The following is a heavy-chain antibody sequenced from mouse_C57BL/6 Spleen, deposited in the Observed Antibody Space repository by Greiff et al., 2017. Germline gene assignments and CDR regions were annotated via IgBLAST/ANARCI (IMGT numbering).Heavy chain of an antibody. D-gene: IGHD2-2*01. CDR3: ARGIFYYGYDVDY. CDR1: GYTFTSYW. J-gene: IGHJ2*01. Sequence: QVQLQQPGTELVKPGASVKLSCKASGYTFTSYWMHWVKQRPGQGLEWIGNINPSNGGTNYNEKFKSKATLTVDKSSSTAYMQLSSLTFEDSAVYYCARGIFYYGYDVDYWGQGTTLTVSS. CDR2: INPSNGGT. V-gene: IGHV1-53*01.